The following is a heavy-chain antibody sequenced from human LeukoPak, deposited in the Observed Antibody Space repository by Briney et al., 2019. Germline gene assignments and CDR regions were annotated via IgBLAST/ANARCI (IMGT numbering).Heavy chain of an antibody. Sequence: ASVKVSCKTSGYTFTTYYIHWVRQAPGQGLEWLGIINPSGGTTTYAQKFQGRVTMTRDTSTSTVYMELNTLRSEDTAVYYCARGSNYYYDVTADYPTYWGQGTLVTVSS. CDR1: GYTFTTYY. J-gene: IGHJ4*02. V-gene: IGHV1-46*01. CDR3: ARGSNYYYDVTADYPTY. CDR2: INPSGGTT. D-gene: IGHD3-22*01.